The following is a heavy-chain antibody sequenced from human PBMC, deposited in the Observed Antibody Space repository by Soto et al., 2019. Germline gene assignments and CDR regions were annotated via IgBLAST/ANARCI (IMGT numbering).Heavy chain of an antibody. CDR1: GFTFSDYY. CDR3: ASSPPYDFWSGYYTGYYGMDV. Sequence: SCKASGFTFSDYYMSWIRQAPGKGLEWVSYISSSSSYTNYADSVKGRFTISRDNAKNSLYLQMNSLRAEDTAVYYCASSPPYDFWSGYYTGYYGMDVWGQGTTVTVSS. CDR2: ISSSSSYT. J-gene: IGHJ6*02. V-gene: IGHV3-11*06. D-gene: IGHD3-3*01.